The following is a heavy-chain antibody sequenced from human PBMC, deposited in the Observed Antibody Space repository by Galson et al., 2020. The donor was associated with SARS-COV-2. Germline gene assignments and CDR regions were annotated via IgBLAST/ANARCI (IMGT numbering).Heavy chain of an antibody. V-gene: IGHV1-24*01. J-gene: IGHJ6*02. CDR1: GYTLTELS. CDR3: ATLRVSTGTILHYYYDMDV. D-gene: IGHD1-7*01. CDR2: FDPEDGET. Sequence: ASVKVSCKVSGYTLTELSMHWVRQAPGKGLEWMGGFDPEDGETIYAQKFQGRVTMTEDTSTDTAYMELSSLRSEDTAVYYCATLRVSTGTILHYYYDMDVWGQGTTVTVSS.